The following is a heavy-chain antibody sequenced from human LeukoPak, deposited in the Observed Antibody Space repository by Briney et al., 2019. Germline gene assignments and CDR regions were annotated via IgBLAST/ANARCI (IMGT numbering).Heavy chain of an antibody. CDR1: GFTVSSNY. D-gene: IGHD3-22*01. CDR2: IKSKTDGGTT. J-gene: IGHJ4*02. V-gene: IGHV3-15*01. CDR3: TTDPNYYESSGYFRVADY. Sequence: GGSLRLSCAASGFTVSSNYLSWVRQAPGKGLEWVGRIKSKTDGGTTDYAAPVKGRFTISRDDSKNTLYLQMNSLKTEDTAVYYCTTDPNYYESSGYFRVADYWGQGTLVTVSS.